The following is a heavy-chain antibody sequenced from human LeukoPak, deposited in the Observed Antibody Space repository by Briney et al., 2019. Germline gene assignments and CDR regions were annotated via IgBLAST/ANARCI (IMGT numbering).Heavy chain of an antibody. Sequence: GGSLRLSYAASGFTFSSYGMHWVRQAPGRGLAGVALILYDGSNKYYADSVKGRFTISRDNSKSTLYLQMNSLRAEDTAVYYCAKLAENYYDSSGSNDAFDIWGQGTMVTVSS. J-gene: IGHJ3*02. CDR2: ILYDGSNK. V-gene: IGHV3-30*02. CDR3: AKLAENYYDSSGSNDAFDI. D-gene: IGHD3-22*01. CDR1: GFTFSSYG.